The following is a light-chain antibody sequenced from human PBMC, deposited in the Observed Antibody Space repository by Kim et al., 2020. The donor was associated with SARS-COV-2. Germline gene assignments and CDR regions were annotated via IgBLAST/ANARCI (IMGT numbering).Light chain of an antibody. J-gene: IGLJ2*01. Sequence: SYELTQQHSVSVAPGKTARITCGGNNIGSKSMHWYQQKPGQAPVLVIYYDSDRPSGIPERFSGSNSGNTASLTIGRVEAGDEDDYYCQVWDSSVVFGGGTQLTVL. CDR2: YDS. V-gene: IGLV3-21*04. CDR1: NIGSKS. CDR3: QVWDSSVV.